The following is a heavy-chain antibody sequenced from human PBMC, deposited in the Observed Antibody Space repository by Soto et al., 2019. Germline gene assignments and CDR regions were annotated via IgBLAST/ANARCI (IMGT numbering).Heavy chain of an antibody. J-gene: IGHJ6*02. D-gene: IGHD2-8*01. CDR1: GFTFGDYA. CDR2: IRSKAYGGTT. V-gene: IGHV3-49*03. CDR3: TRENCTNGVCYYYYYGMDV. Sequence: GGSLRLSCTASGFTFGDYAMSWFRQAPGKGLEWVGFIRSKAYGGTTEYAASVKGRFTISRDDSKSIAYLQMNSLKTEDTAVYYCTRENCTNGVCYYYYYGMDVWGQGTTVTVSS.